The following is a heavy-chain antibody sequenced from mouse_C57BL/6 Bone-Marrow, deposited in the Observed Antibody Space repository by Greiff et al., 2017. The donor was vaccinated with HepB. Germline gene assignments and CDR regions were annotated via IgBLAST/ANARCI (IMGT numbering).Heavy chain of an antibody. J-gene: IGHJ4*01. CDR2: ISSGGSYT. CDR3: ARQWDITTVVEIWAMDY. D-gene: IGHD1-1*01. CDR1: GFTFSSYG. V-gene: IGHV5-6*02. Sequence: DVKLVESGGDLVKPGGSLKLSCAASGFTFSSYGMSWVRQTPDKRLEWVATISSGGSYTYYPDSVKGRFTISRDNANNTLYLQMSSLKSEDTAMYYGARQWDITTVVEIWAMDYWGQGTSVTVSS.